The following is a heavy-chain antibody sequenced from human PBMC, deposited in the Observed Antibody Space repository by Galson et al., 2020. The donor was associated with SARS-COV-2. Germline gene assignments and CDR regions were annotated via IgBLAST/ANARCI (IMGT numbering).Heavy chain of an antibody. V-gene: IGHV4-30-2*01. CDR2: ISPSGGT. CDR1: GTSISSGSYS. D-gene: IGHD4-17*01. Sequence: SQTLSLTCAVSGTSISSGSYSWHWIRQPPGKGLEWIGYISPSGGTYYNPSLKSRVTISGDRSKNQFSLRLSSVTAADTAVYYCARLHSGEYAPEAFDIWGPGTRVTVAS. J-gene: IGHJ3*02. CDR3: ARLHSGEYAPEAFDI.